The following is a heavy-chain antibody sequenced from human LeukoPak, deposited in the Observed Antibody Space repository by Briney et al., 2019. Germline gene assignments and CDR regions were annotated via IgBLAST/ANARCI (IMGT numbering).Heavy chain of an antibody. Sequence: GASVKVSCKASGYTFTSYYMHWVRQAPGQGLEWMGIINPSGGSTSYAQKFQGRVTMTRDMSTSTVYMELSSLISEDTAVYYCVRGDGEGATIYAFDIWGQGTMVTVSS. CDR3: VRGDGEGATIYAFDI. V-gene: IGHV1-46*01. J-gene: IGHJ3*02. CDR2: INPSGGST. D-gene: IGHD1-26*01. CDR1: GYTFTSYY.